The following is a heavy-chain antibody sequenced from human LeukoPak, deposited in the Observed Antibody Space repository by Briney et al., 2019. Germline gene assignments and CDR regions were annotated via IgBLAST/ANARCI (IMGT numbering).Heavy chain of an antibody. V-gene: IGHV3-33*05. CDR1: GFTLSSYG. CDR3: AREGMVATFDY. D-gene: IGHD5-12*01. CDR2: ISYDGSNK. Sequence: GGSLRFSCAASGFTLSSYGMHWVRQAPGKGLEWVAFISYDGSNKYYPDSVKGRFTISRDNSKNTLYLQMNSLRAEDTAIYYCAREGMVATFDYWGQGTLVTVSS. J-gene: IGHJ4*02.